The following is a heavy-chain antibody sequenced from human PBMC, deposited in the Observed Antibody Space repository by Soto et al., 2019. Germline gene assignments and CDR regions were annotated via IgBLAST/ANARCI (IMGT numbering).Heavy chain of an antibody. CDR1: GFTFSDYY. J-gene: IGHJ4*02. Sequence: GGSLRLSCAASGFTFSDYYMSWIRQAPGKGLEWVSYITSSGDAIYYADSVKGRFTISRDKAKNSLYLQMNSLRADDTAVYYCARDQGYYDSSGYFNSWGQGILVTVSS. V-gene: IGHV3-11*01. D-gene: IGHD3-22*01. CDR2: ITSSGDAI. CDR3: ARDQGYYDSSGYFNS.